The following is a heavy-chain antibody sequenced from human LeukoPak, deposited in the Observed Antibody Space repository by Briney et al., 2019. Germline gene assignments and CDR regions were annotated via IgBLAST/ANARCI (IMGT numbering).Heavy chain of an antibody. CDR3: ARGPGKYYMDV. CDR2: MNPNSGNT. CDR1: GYTFTSYD. V-gene: IGHV1-8*03. J-gene: IGHJ6*03. Sequence: ASVKVSCKASGYTFTSYDINWVRQATGQGLEWMGWMNPNSGNTGYAQKFQGGATITRNTSISTAYMELSSLRSEDTAVYCCARGPGKYYMDVWGKGTTVTVSS.